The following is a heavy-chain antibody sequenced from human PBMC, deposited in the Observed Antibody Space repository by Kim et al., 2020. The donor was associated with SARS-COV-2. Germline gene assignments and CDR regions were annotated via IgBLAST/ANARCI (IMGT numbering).Heavy chain of an antibody. CDR2: IKSKVNSGTTT. CDR1: GFTFSNAW. J-gene: IGHJ4*02. D-gene: IGHD5-18*01. CDR3: TSDFLSGYGYVDY. V-gene: IGHV3-15*01. Sequence: GGSLRLSCAASGFTFSNAWMSWVRQAPGKGLEWVARIKSKVNSGTTTHYGASAEGRFTISRDDSKNTMYLQMNSLKSEDTGLYYCTSDFLSGYGYVDYWGQGTLVTVSS.